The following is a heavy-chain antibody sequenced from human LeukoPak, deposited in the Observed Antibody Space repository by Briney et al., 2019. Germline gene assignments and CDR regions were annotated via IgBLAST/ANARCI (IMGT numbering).Heavy chain of an antibody. Sequence: SQTLSLTCTVSGGSIISSAYSWGWIRQPPGKGLEYIGNIYYSGSAYYNPSLKNRVTLSVDTSNNQFSLRLTSVTAADTAVYYCATLAGESWGQGTLVTVPS. CDR3: ATLAGES. D-gene: IGHD3-16*01. CDR1: GGSIISSAYS. J-gene: IGHJ5*02. V-gene: IGHV4-39*01. CDR2: IYYSGSA.